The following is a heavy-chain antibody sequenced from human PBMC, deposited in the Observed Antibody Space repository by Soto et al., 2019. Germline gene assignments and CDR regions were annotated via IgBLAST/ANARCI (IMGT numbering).Heavy chain of an antibody. V-gene: IGHV3-30*18. CDR2: ISSDGGDK. CDR1: GFTFSNFG. J-gene: IGHJ4*02. Sequence: QVQLVESGGGVVQPGRSPRFSCAASGFTFSNFGMHWVRQAPGKGLEWVAVISSDGGDKYYSHSVKDRFTISRDNSKNTLFLQMNSLRVEDTAVYYCVKGSEVARQELDHWGQGILVTVSS. CDR3: VKGSEVARQELDH. D-gene: IGHD2-15*01.